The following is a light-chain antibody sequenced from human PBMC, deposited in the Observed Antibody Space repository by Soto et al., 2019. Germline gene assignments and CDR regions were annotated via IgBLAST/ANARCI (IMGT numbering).Light chain of an antibody. CDR3: LHYNKWQYT. CDR2: GES. V-gene: IGKV3-15*01. CDR1: QSVSNN. Sequence: EIVLTQSPGTLSLPPGQRDTLSCRSSQSVSNNYLAWYQQKPGQATRIIIFGESTRATGLTDRFSGSGSGTEFTLTIRSLQSEDFAVYYCLHYNKWQYTFGTWTKVDIK. J-gene: IGKJ2*01.